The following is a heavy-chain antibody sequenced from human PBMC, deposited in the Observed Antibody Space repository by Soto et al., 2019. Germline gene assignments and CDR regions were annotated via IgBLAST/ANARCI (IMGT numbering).Heavy chain of an antibody. CDR1: GFTFSDSW. Sequence: PGGSLRLSCAASGFTFSDSWMNWVRQAPGKGLEWVANIKADGSNKYYADSVKGRFTISRDNSKNTLYLQMNSLRAEDTAVYYCARDGVVPAATDYYYYGMDVWGQGTTVTVSS. V-gene: IGHV3-7*01. J-gene: IGHJ6*02. CDR3: ARDGVVPAATDYYYYGMDV. D-gene: IGHD2-2*01. CDR2: IKADGSNK.